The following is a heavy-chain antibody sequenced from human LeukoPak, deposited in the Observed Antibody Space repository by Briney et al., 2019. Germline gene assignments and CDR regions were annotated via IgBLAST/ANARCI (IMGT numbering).Heavy chain of an antibody. CDR2: IYHSGST. D-gene: IGHD2-15*01. CDR3: ARGYCSGGSCYSLGSRDRLPLDP. V-gene: IGHV4-39*07. J-gene: IGHJ5*02. CDR1: GGSISSSSYY. Sequence: SETLSLTCTVSGGSISSSSYYWGWIRQPPGKGLEWIGSIYHSGSTNYNPSLKSRAIISVDTSKQQFSLRLTSMTAADAAVYYCARGYCSGGSCYSLGSRDRLPLDPWGPGTLVSVSS.